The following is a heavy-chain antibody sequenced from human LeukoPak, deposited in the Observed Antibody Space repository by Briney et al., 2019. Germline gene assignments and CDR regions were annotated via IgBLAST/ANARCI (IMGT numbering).Heavy chain of an antibody. D-gene: IGHD6-13*01. Sequence: SETLSLTCTVSGGSISSYYWSWIRQPPGKGLEWIGYIYYSGSTNYNPSLKSRVTISVDTSKNQFSLKLSSVTAADTAVYYCATPGRYSSSWAVDYWGQGTLVTVSS. J-gene: IGHJ4*02. CDR3: ATPGRYSSSWAVDY. CDR2: IYYSGST. V-gene: IGHV4-59*01. CDR1: GGSISSYY.